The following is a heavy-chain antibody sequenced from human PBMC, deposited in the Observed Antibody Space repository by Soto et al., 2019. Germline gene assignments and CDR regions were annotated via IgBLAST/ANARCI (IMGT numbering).Heavy chain of an antibody. V-gene: IGHV3-23*01. J-gene: IGHJ4*02. CDR1: GFTFSSYA. Sequence: EVQLLESGGGLVQPGGSLRLSCAASGFTFSSYAMSWVRQAPGKGLEWVSAISGSGGSTYYADSVKGRFTISRDNSKNTLYLQMNSLRAEDTAVHYCAKDRHNWNDAPGDYWGQGTLVTVSS. CDR2: ISGSGGST. CDR3: AKDRHNWNDAPGDY. D-gene: IGHD1-20*01.